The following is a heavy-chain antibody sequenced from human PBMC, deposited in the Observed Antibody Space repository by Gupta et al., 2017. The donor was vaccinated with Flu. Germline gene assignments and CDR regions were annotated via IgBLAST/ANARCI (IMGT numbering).Heavy chain of an antibody. CDR3: ARRSATLSYFEY. Sequence: SYYWDWIRQPPGKGLEWIGTIYYSGTTYYNPSLKSRVSISVDTSKNHFSLHLSSVTAADTAVYFCARRSATLSYFEYWGQGTLVTVSS. J-gene: IGHJ4*02. CDR2: IYYSGTT. D-gene: IGHD6-25*01. V-gene: IGHV4-39*02. CDR1: SYY.